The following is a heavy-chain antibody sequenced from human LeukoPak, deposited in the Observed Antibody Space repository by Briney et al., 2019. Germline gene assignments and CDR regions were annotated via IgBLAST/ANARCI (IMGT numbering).Heavy chain of an antibody. CDR2: IREDGSEK. CDR3: ARGDLDF. CDR1: GFTFSTYW. J-gene: IGHJ4*02. Sequence: GGSLRLSCAASGFTFSTYWMTWVRQAPGKGLEWVATIREDGSEKFYVDSVKGRFTISRDNAKNSVLLQMNSLRVEDTDVYYCARGDLDFWGQGTLVTVSS. V-gene: IGHV3-7*01.